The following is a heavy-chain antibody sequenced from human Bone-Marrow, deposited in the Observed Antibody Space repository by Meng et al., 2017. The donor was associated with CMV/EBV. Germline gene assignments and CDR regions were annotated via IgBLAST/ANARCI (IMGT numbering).Heavy chain of an antibody. V-gene: IGHV4-59*01. CDR3: ARDFVGGYCSGGSCYPPLDWYFDL. CDR1: CVSNSRYY. J-gene: IGHJ2*01. Sequence: SETLSLTCTAFCVSNSRYYRSWIRQPPGKGLEWIGYIYYSGSTNYNPSLKSRVTISVDTSKNQFSLKLSSVTAADTAVYYCARDFVGGYCSGGSCYPPLDWYFDLWGRGTLVTVSS. CDR2: IYYSGST. D-gene: IGHD2-15*01.